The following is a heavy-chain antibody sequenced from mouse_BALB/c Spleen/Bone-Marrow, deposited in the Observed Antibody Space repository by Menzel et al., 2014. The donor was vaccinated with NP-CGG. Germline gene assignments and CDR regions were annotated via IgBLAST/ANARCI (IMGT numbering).Heavy chain of an antibody. J-gene: IGHJ3*01. CDR3: ARDSDYGSTLFAY. CDR2: IWAGGTT. CDR1: GFSLISYG. V-gene: IGHV2-9*02. Sequence: QVQLQQSGPGLVAPSQRLSITCTVSGFSLISYGVHWVRQPPGRGLEWLGVIWAGGTTNYNSALMSRLSISKDNSKGQVFLKMNSLQTDDTAIYYCARDSDYGSTLFAYWGQGTLVTVSA. D-gene: IGHD1-1*01.